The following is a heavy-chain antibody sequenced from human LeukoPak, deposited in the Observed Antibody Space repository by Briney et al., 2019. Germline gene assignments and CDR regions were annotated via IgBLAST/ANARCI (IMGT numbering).Heavy chain of an antibody. D-gene: IGHD2-2*01. CDR3: ARVVGYCSSTSCYYYYYYYMDV. CDR1: GFTVSSNY. V-gene: IGHV3-66*02. CDR2: IYSGGST. J-gene: IGHJ6*03. Sequence: GGSLRLSCAASGFTVSSNYMNWVRQTPGKGLEWVSVIYSGGSTYYADSVKGRFTISRDNSKNTLYLQMNSLRAEDTAVYYCARVVGYCSSTSCYYYYYYYMDVWGKGTTVTVPS.